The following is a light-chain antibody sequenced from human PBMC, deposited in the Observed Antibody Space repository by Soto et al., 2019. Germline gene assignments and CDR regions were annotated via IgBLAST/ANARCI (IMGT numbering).Light chain of an antibody. V-gene: IGLV2-14*01. CDR2: EVS. Sequence: QSVLTQPASVSGSPGQSITISCTGTSSDVGGYNHVSWYQHHPGKAPKLMIYEVSNRPSGVSNRFSGSKSGNTASLTISGLQADDEADYYCNSHTSSNTRVFXTGTKGTVL. J-gene: IGLJ1*01. CDR1: SSDVGGYNH. CDR3: NSHTSSNTRV.